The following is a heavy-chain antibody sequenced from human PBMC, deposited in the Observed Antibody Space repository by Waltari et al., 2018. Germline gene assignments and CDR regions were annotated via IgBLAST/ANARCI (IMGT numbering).Heavy chain of an antibody. CDR1: GFTFSSYS. Sequence: EVQLVESGGGLVKPGGSLRLSCAASGFTFSSYSMNWVRQAPGKGLEWVSSISSSSSYIYYADSVKGRFTISRDNAKNSLYLQMNSLRAEDTAVYYCATDIVVVPAAEDYWGQGTLVTVSS. D-gene: IGHD2-2*01. CDR2: ISSSSSYI. J-gene: IGHJ4*02. CDR3: ATDIVVVPAAEDY. V-gene: IGHV3-21*01.